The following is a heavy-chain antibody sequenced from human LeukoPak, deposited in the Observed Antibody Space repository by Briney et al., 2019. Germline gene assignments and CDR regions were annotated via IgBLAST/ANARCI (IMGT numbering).Heavy chain of an antibody. J-gene: IGHJ6*02. V-gene: IGHV4-4*07. CDR3: ARDGYYYGSGSYYPNYYYYGMDV. Sequence: SETLSLTCTVSGGSISSYYWSWIRQPAGKGLEWIGRIYTSGSTNYNPSLKSRATMSVDTSKNQFSLKLSSVTAADTAVYYCARDGYYYGSGSYYPNYYYYGMDVWGQGTTVTVSS. CDR1: GGSISSYY. CDR2: IYTSGST. D-gene: IGHD3-10*01.